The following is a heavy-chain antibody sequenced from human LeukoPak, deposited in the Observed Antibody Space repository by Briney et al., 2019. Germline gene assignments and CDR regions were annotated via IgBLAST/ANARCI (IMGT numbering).Heavy chain of an antibody. CDR2: IYYSGST. V-gene: IGHV4-39*07. J-gene: IGHJ6*02. CDR1: GGSISSSSYY. CDR3: ARDCSSTSCYLRGFGMDV. Sequence: PSETLSLTCTVSGGSISSSSYYWGWIRQPPGKGLEWIGSIYYSGSTYYNPSLKSRVTISVDTSKNQFSLKLSSVTAADTAVYYCARDCSSTSCYLRGFGMDVWGQGTTVTVSS. D-gene: IGHD2-2*01.